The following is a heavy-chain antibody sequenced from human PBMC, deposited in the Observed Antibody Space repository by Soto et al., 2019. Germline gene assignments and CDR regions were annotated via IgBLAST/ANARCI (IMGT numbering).Heavy chain of an antibody. CDR2: IYSGGST. CDR1: GFTVSSNY. D-gene: IGHD2-2*01. J-gene: IGHJ6*02. CDR3: ARYCSSTSCYHDGMDV. Sequence: EVQLVETGGGLIQPGGSLRLSCAASGFTVSSNYMSWVRQAPGKGLEWVSVIYSGGSTYYADSVKGRFTISRDNSKNMLYHQMNILRAEDTAVYYCARYCSSTSCYHDGMDVWGQGTTVTVSS. V-gene: IGHV3-53*02.